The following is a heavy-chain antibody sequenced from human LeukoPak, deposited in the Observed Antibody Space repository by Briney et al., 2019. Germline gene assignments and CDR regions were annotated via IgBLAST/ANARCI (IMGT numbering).Heavy chain of an antibody. CDR2: IKQDGSEK. CDR1: GFTVSSNY. V-gene: IGHV3-7*01. J-gene: IGHJ6*03. Sequence: GGSLRLSCAASGFTVSSNYMSWVRQAPGKGLEWVANIKQDGSEKYYVDSVKGRFTISRDNAKNSLYLQMNSLRAEDTAVYYCARGHYYMDVWGKGTTVTVSS. CDR3: ARGHYYMDV.